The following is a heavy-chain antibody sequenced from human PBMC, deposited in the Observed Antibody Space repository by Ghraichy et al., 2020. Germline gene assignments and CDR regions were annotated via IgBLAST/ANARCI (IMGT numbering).Heavy chain of an antibody. CDR2: INHSGST. CDR1: GGSFSGYY. CDR3: ARGPHRGSSDKAQETFDAFDI. D-gene: IGHD3-16*01. J-gene: IGHJ3*02. Sequence: SQTLSLTCAVYGGSFSGYYWSWIRQPPGKGLEWIGEINHSGSTNYNPSLKSRVTISVDTSKNQFSLKLSSVTAADTAVYYCARGPHRGSSDKAQETFDAFDIWGQGTMVTVSS. V-gene: IGHV4-34*01.